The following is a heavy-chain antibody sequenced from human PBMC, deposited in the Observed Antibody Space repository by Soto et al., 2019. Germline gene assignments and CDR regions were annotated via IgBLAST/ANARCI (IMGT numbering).Heavy chain of an antibody. CDR2: TYYRSKWYN. J-gene: IGHJ4*02. Sequence: SQTLSVTCAFSGTSVSSNISAWNCIRQSPSRGLEWLGRTYYRSKWYNDYAVSVKSRITINPDTSKNQFSLQLNSVTPEDTALYYCARTSGYFDSWGLGTLVTVSS. D-gene: IGHD2-15*01. CDR3: ARTSGYFDS. CDR1: GTSVSSNISA. V-gene: IGHV6-1*01.